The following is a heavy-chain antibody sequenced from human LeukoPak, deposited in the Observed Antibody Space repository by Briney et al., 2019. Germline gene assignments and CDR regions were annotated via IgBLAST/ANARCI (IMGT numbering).Heavy chain of an antibody. V-gene: IGHV1-2*02. J-gene: IGHJ4*02. D-gene: IGHD3-16*02. Sequence: ASVKVSCKASGYTFTGYYMHWVRQAPGQGLEWMGWINPNSGGTNYAQKLQGRVTMTTDTSTSTAYMELRSLRSDDTAVYYCARDQGPLIGDYYFDYWGQGTLVTVSS. CDR1: GYTFTGYY. CDR2: INPNSGGT. CDR3: ARDQGPLIGDYYFDY.